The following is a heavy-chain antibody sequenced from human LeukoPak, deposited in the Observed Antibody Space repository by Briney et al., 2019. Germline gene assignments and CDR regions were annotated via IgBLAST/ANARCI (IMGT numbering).Heavy chain of an antibody. Sequence: ASVKVSCKASGYTFTSYAMNWVRQAPGQGLEWMGWINTNTGNPTYAQGFTGRFVFSLDTSVSTAYLQISSLKAEDTAVYYCARSGHTGYAYWFDPWGQGTLVTVSS. CDR2: INTNTGNP. CDR1: GYTFTSYA. V-gene: IGHV7-4-1*02. D-gene: IGHD2-8*01. J-gene: IGHJ5*02. CDR3: ARSGHTGYAYWFDP.